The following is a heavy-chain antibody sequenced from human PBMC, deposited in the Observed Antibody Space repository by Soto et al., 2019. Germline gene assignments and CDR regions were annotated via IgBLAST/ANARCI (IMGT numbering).Heavy chain of an antibody. Sequence: SEALSLTCTVSGGSISRYYWSWIRQPPGKGLEWIGYIYYSGSTNYNPSLKSRVTISVDTSKNQFSLKLSSVTAADTAVYYCARVRTYYYDSSGYQTVYYFDYWGQGTLVTVSS. CDR1: GGSISRYY. CDR2: IYYSGST. J-gene: IGHJ4*02. D-gene: IGHD3-22*01. V-gene: IGHV4-59*01. CDR3: ARVRTYYYDSSGYQTVYYFDY.